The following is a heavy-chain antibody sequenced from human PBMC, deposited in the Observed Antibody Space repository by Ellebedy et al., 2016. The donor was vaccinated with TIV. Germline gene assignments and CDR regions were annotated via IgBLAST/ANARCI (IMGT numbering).Heavy chain of an antibody. V-gene: IGHV4-59*01. CDR2: IYFIGIT. Sequence: MPSETLSLTCTVPDGSISNFHWTWIRRPPGTGLEWFGYIYFIGITNYNPSLKSRVTMSVDTSKNQFSLKLSSVTTADTAVYYSARWVGHFDFWGQGAQVTVSS. J-gene: IGHJ4*02. CDR3: ARWVGHFDF. CDR1: DGSISNFH. D-gene: IGHD1-26*01.